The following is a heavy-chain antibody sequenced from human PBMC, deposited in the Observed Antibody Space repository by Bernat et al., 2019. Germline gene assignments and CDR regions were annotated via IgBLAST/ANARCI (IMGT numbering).Heavy chain of an antibody. CDR2: ISGSGGST. Sequence: EVQLLESGGGLVQPGGSLRLSCAVSGFTFSSYAMSWVRQAPGKGLEWVSGISGSGGSTYYADSVKGRFTISRDNAKNSLYLQMNSLRAEDTAVYYCATSSRSIWGQGTMVTVSS. V-gene: IGHV3-23*01. CDR3: ATSSRSI. D-gene: IGHD6-13*01. J-gene: IGHJ3*01. CDR1: GFTFSSYA.